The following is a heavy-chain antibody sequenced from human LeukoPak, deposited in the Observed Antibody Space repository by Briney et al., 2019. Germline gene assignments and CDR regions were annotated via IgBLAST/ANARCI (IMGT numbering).Heavy chain of an antibody. D-gene: IGHD3-22*01. CDR1: GFTFSSYW. Sequence: PGGSLRLSCAASGFTFSSYWMSWIRQPPGKGLEWIGEINHSGSTNYNPSLKSRVTISVDTSKNQFSLELSSVTAAGTAVYYCARPYYYDSSGPLSYWGQGTLVTVSS. CDR3: ARPYYYDSSGPLSY. V-gene: IGHV4-34*01. J-gene: IGHJ4*02. CDR2: INHSGST.